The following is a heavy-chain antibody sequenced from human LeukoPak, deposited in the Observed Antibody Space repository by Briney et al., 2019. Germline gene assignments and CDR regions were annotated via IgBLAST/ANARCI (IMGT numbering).Heavy chain of an antibody. CDR3: ARFIAAPYYFDY. Sequence: PGGSLRLPCAASGFTFSSYEMNWVRQAPGKGLEWVSYISSSGSTIYYADSVKGRFTISRDNAKNSLYLQMNSLRAEDTAVYYCARFIAAPYYFDYWGRGTLVTVSS. CDR2: ISSSGSTI. D-gene: IGHD6-13*01. J-gene: IGHJ4*02. V-gene: IGHV3-48*03. CDR1: GFTFSSYE.